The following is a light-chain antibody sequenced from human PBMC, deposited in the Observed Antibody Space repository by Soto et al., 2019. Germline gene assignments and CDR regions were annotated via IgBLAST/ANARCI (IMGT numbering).Light chain of an antibody. Sequence: EIVMTQSPATLSVSPGERATLSCRASQSVSSNLAWYQQKPAQAPRLLIYGASTRATGIPARFSGSGSGTECTLTISSLQPEDFAVYACQQYNNWPPLTFGGGTKVEIK. CDR3: QQYNNWPPLT. CDR2: GAS. CDR1: QSVSSN. J-gene: IGKJ4*01. V-gene: IGKV3-15*01.